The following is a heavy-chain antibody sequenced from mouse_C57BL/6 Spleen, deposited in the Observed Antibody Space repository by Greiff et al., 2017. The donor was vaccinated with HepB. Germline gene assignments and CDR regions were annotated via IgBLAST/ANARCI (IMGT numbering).Heavy chain of an antibody. Sequence: VKLMESGAELVMPGASVKLSCKASGYTFTSYWMHWVKQRPGQGLEWIGEIDPSDSYTNYNQKFKGKSTLTVDKSSSTAYMQLSSLTSEDSAVYYCARSAYYFDYWGQGTTLTVSS. CDR1: GYTFTSYW. D-gene: IGHD6-1*01. CDR2: IDPSDSYT. V-gene: IGHV1-69*01. CDR3: ARSAYYFDY. J-gene: IGHJ2*01.